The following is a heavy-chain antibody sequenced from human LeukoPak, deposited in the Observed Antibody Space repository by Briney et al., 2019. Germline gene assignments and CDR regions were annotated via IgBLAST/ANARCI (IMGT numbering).Heavy chain of an antibody. J-gene: IGHJ4*02. V-gene: IGHV3-21*01. CDR1: GFTFSSYC. Sequence: GGSLRLSCAASGFTFSSYCMNWVRQAPGKGLEWVSSISSSGSYKYYADSVKGRFTSSRDNAKNALYLQMNSLRAEDTALYYCARDDRGVVPEKADYWGQGTLVTVS. CDR2: ISSSGSYK. D-gene: IGHD2-2*01. CDR3: ARDDRGVVPEKADY.